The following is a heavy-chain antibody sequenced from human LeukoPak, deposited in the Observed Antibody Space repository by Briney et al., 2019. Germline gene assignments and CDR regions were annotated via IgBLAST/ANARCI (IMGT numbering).Heavy chain of an antibody. CDR2: ISPRGDRT. Sequence: GGSLRLSCAASGFTFGSYGMSWVREAPGKGMEWVSFISPRGDRTSNAVPLEGRFTISRDNPRDTLYLQMNSLRDEDTAGYYCAIMHGYYDGSGYWVQWGQGTLVTVSS. D-gene: IGHD3-22*01. CDR1: GFTFGSYG. CDR3: AIMHGYYDGSGYWVQ. J-gene: IGHJ4*02. V-gene: IGHV3-23*01.